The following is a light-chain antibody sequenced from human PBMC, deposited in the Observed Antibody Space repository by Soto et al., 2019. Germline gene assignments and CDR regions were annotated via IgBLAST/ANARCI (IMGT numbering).Light chain of an antibody. CDR1: NYNIGSNY. J-gene: IGLJ3*02. CDR2: LNT. Sequence: QSVLTQPPSASGTTRQRVTSSCSRVNYNIGSNYVYWYQQFPGAAPKVLIFLNTQRPSGVPDRFSGSKSGTSASLAISGLRSEDEADYYCSAWDNRLSGWVFGGGTKLTVL. V-gene: IGLV1-47*01. CDR3: SAWDNRLSGWV.